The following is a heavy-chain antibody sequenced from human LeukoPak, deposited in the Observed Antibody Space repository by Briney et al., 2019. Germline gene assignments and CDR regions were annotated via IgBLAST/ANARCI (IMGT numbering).Heavy chain of an antibody. J-gene: IGHJ3*02. Sequence: GGSLRLSCAASGFTVSTNYMSWVRQAPWKGLEWVSIIYSGGSTYYADSVKGRFTISRDISQNTLYLQMNSLRAEDTAVYYCARDLGYSAYATVRGYAVDIWGQGTMVTVSS. V-gene: IGHV3-66*01. CDR2: IYSGGST. CDR1: GFTVSTNY. D-gene: IGHD5-12*01. CDR3: ARDLGYSAYATVRGYAVDI.